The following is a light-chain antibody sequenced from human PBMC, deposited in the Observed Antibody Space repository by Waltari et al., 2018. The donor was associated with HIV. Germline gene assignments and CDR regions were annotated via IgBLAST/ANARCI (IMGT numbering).Light chain of an antibody. V-gene: IGKV1-39*01. CDR3: QQSYGAPFT. J-gene: IGKJ3*01. CDR2: GAA. CDR1: PKIHCY. Sequence: IQMNQSPSALSASVGDTVTITCRASPKIHCYLNWYQKQVGEAPKLLVYGAASLQSGVPARFRGSGSGSDYFLTISSLRSDDFATYFCQQSYGAPFTFGPGSTV.